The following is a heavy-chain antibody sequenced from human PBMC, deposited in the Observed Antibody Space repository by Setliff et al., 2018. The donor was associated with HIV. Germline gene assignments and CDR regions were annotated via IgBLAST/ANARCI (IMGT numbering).Heavy chain of an antibody. D-gene: IGHD1-26*01. CDR3: ARDHNSGTLHAFDL. Sequence: SETLSLTCTVSGDPINSHYWSWIRQPPGEGLEWIGHISYNEYTNYNPSLKSRVTISLDTSKKHFSLDLYSVTAADTAEYYCARDHNSGTLHAFDLWGQGTKVTVSS. J-gene: IGHJ3*01. CDR2: ISYNEYT. CDR1: GDPINSHY. V-gene: IGHV4-59*11.